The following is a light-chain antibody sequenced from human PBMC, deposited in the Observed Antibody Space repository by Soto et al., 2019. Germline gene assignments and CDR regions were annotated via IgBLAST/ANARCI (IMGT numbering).Light chain of an antibody. J-gene: IGLJ3*02. CDR1: SSDVGGYKL. CDR2: EDT. Sequence: QSALTQPASVSGSPGQSITISCTGTSSDVGGYKLVSWYQQYPGKAPKLIIYEDTKRPSGVSNRFSGSKSGNTASLTISGLQAEDEADYHCCSYADTFWVFGGVTKLTVL. CDR3: CSYADTFWV. V-gene: IGLV2-23*01.